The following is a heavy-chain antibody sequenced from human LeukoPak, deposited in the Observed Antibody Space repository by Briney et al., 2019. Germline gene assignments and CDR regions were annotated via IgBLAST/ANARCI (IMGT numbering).Heavy chain of an antibody. V-gene: IGHV4-59*01. J-gene: IGHJ4*02. CDR1: GGSISSYY. Sequence: SETLSLTRTVSGGSISSYYWSWIRQPPGKGLEWIGYIYYSGSTNYNPSLKSRVTISVDTSKNQFSLKLSSVTAADTAVYYCSGLTTVTTPYFDYWGQGTLVTVSS. CDR2: IYYSGST. CDR3: SGLTTVTTPYFDY. D-gene: IGHD4-17*01.